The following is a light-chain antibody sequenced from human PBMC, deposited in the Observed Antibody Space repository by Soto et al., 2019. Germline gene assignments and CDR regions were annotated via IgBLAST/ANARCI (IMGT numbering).Light chain of an antibody. J-gene: IGKJ5*01. CDR3: QQYSSSPIT. Sequence: EIVLTQSPVPLSLSPGERATLSCRASQSFSSTYLAWYQQKPGQAPRLLIYGASSRATGIPDRFSGGGSGTDFSLTISRLDPEDFAVYCCQQYSSSPITFGQGTRLEIK. CDR2: GAS. CDR1: QSFSSTY. V-gene: IGKV3-20*01.